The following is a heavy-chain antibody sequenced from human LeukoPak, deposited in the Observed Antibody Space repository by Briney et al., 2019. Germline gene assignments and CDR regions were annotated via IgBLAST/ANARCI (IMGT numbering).Heavy chain of an antibody. CDR3: ARSYCSSTSCYDY. CDR1: GCSISSYY. Sequence: SETLSLTCTVPGCSISSYYWSWIRQPAGKGLEGIGRIYTSGSTNYNPSLKSRVTMSVDTSKNQFSLKLSSVTAADTAVYYCARSYCSSTSCYDYWGQGTLVTVSS. J-gene: IGHJ4*02. D-gene: IGHD2-2*01. CDR2: IYTSGST. V-gene: IGHV4-4*07.